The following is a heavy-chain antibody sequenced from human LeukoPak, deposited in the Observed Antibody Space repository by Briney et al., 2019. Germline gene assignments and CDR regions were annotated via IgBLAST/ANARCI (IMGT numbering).Heavy chain of an antibody. D-gene: IGHD5-18*01. CDR2: VSGSGSNT. CDR3: AKTPRGYAYVPDY. V-gene: IGHV3-23*01. J-gene: IGHJ4*02. Sequence: GGSLRLSCAASGFTFSSCAMSWVRQAPGKGLEWVSTVSGSGSNTFYADSAKGRFTISRDNSKDALYLQMDSLRADDTAVYFCAKTPRGYAYVPDYWGQGTLVTVSS. CDR1: GFTFSSCA.